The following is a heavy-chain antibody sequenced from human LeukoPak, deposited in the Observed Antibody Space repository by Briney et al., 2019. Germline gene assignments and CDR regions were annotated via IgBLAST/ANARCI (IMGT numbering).Heavy chain of an antibody. CDR1: GGTFSSYA. D-gene: IGHD2-8*01. CDR3: ARGLCSSWRNGVCSYYYGMDV. V-gene: IGHV1-69*05. CDR2: IIPIFGTA. Sequence: SVKVSCKASGGTFSSYAISWVRQAPGQGLEWMGGIIPIFGTANYAQKFQGRVTMTRNTSISTAYMELSSLRSEDTAVYYCARGLCSSWRNGVCSYYYGMDVWGQGTTVTVSS. J-gene: IGHJ6*02.